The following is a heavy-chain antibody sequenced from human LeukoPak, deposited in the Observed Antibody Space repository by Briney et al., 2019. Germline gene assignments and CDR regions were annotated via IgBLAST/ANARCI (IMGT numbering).Heavy chain of an antibody. J-gene: IGHJ4*02. Sequence: PGGSLRLSCAASGFTFDDYAMHWVRQAPGKGLEWVSLISWDGGSTYYADSVKGRFTISRDNSKNSLYLQMNSLRAEDTALYYCAKGGYYYDSSGHYDYWGQGTLVTVSS. CDR2: ISWDGGST. CDR1: GFTFDDYA. CDR3: AKGGYYYDSSGHYDY. D-gene: IGHD3-22*01. V-gene: IGHV3-43D*03.